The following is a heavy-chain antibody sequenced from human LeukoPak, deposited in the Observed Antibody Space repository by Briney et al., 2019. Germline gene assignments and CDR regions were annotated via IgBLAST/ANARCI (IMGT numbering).Heavy chain of an antibody. CDR3: ARAGEYYYDNSGYYPNDAFDI. D-gene: IGHD3-22*01. J-gene: IGHJ3*02. Sequence: SETLSLTCAVSGGSISSGGYPWSWIRQPPGKGLEWIGYIYHSGSTYYNPSLKSRVTISVDRSKNQFSLKLSSVTAADTAVYYCARAGEYYYDNSGYYPNDAFDIWGQGTMVTVSS. CDR1: GGSISSGGYP. CDR2: IYHSGST. V-gene: IGHV4-30-2*01.